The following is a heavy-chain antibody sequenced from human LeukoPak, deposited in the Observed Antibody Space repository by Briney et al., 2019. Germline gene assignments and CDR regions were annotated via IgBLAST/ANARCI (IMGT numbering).Heavy chain of an antibody. CDR3: ARSVGTYYYGSGSYYYDY. V-gene: IGHV3-7*01. Sequence: GGSLRLSCAASGFTFSSYWMSWVRQAPGKGLEWVAKIKQDGSEKYYVDSVKGRFTISRDNAKSSLYLQMNSLRAEDTAVYYCARSVGTYYYGSGSYYYDYWGQGTLVTVSS. CDR1: GFTFSSYW. J-gene: IGHJ4*02. D-gene: IGHD3-10*01. CDR2: IKQDGSEK.